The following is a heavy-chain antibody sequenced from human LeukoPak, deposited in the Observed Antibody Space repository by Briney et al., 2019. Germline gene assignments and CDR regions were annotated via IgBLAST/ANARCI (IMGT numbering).Heavy chain of an antibody. CDR1: GITIRNYG. Sequence: GGTLRLSCAASGITIRNYGMTWVRQAPGRGLQWVSSINNSGTRTFYEDSVRGRFTISRDNAKNSLYLQMNSLRAEDAAVYYCARDKKEQRAPDYWGQGTLVTVSS. J-gene: IGHJ4*02. V-gene: IGHV3-21*01. CDR2: INNSGTRT. D-gene: IGHD6-25*01. CDR3: ARDKKEQRAPDY.